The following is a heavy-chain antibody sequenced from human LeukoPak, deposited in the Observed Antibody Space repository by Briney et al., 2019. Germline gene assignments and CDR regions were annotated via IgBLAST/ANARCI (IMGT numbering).Heavy chain of an antibody. CDR3: AREVVRLHYGMDV. D-gene: IGHD3-22*01. J-gene: IGHJ6*02. CDR1: GFTFSSYW. CDR2: IKQDGSEK. Sequence: GGSLRLSCAASGFTFSSYWMTWVRQAPGKGLERVANIKQDGSEKYYVDSVKGRFTISRDNAKNSLYLQMNSLRAEDTAVYYCAREVVRLHYGMDVWGQGTTVTVSS. V-gene: IGHV3-7*01.